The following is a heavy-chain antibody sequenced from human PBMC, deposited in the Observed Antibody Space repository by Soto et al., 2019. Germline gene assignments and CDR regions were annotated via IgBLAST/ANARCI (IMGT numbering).Heavy chain of an antibody. D-gene: IGHD3-16*01. J-gene: IGHJ4*02. CDR1: GVLFSSFA. CDR2: IIPVFGTT. CDR3: ARGGGPYVWFNEF. V-gene: IGHV1-69*13. Sequence: SVKVSCKDSGVLFSSFAISWVRQAPGQGLEWMGGIIPVFGTTNYAQKFQGRVTITADESTNTAYMELSSLTSDDTAMYYCARGGGPYVWFNEFWGQGTQVTVSS.